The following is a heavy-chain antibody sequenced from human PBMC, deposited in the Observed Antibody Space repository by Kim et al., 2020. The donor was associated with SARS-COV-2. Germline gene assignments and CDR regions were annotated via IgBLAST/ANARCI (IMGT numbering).Heavy chain of an antibody. V-gene: IGHV3-21*01. CDR1: GFTFSSYS. Sequence: GGSLRLSCAASGFTFSSYSMNWVRQAPGKGLEWVSSISSSSSYIYYADSVKGRFTISRDNAKNSLYLQMNSLRAEDTAVYYCARDRLREQLVRYYYYYYGMDVWGQGTTVTVSS. CDR3: ARDRLREQLVRYYYYYYGMDV. D-gene: IGHD6-6*01. J-gene: IGHJ6*02. CDR2: ISSSSSYI.